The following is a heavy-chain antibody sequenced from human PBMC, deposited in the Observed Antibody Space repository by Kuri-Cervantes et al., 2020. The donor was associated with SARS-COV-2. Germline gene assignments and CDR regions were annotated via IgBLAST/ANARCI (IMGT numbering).Heavy chain of an antibody. D-gene: IGHD3-3*01. V-gene: IGHV3-23*01. CDR1: GFTFSSYA. J-gene: IGHJ4*02. Sequence: GGSLRLSCTASGFTFSSYAMSWVRQAPGKGLEWVSTVSGSGVSTYYADSVKGRFTISRDNSASTMFLQMNSLRAEDTALYFCAKDYFSDTSNYFDYWGQGALVTVSS. CDR2: VSGSGVST. CDR3: AKDYFSDTSNYFDY.